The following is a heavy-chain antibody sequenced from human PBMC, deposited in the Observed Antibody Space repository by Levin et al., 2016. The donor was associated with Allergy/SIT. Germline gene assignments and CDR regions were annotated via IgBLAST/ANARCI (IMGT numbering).Heavy chain of an antibody. J-gene: IGHJ6*02. V-gene: IGHV4-4*02. CDR2: IYHSGST. CDR3: ARGLYQPPAYYYYYGMDV. Sequence: SETLSLTCAVSGGSISSSNWWSWVRQPPGKGLEWIGEIYHSGSTNYNPSLKSRVTISVDKSKNQFSLKLSSVTAADTAVYYCARGLYQPPAYYYYYGMDVWGQGTTVTVSS. CDR1: GGSISSSNW. D-gene: IGHD2-2*01.